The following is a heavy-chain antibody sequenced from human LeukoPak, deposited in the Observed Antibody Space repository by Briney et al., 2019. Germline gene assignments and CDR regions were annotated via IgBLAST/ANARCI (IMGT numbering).Heavy chain of an antibody. V-gene: IGHV3-23*01. CDR1: GFTFSSYA. D-gene: IGHD1-26*01. Sequence: GGSLRLSCAASGFTFSSYAMSWVRQAPGKGLDWVSAISVSGGSTHYADSVKGRFTISRDNSKNTLCLQMNSLRAEDTAVYYCAKGQKWELPLDYWGQGTLVTVSS. CDR2: ISVSGGST. J-gene: IGHJ4*02. CDR3: AKGQKWELPLDY.